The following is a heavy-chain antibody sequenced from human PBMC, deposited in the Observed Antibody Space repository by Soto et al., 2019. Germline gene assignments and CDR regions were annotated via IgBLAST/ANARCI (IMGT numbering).Heavy chain of an antibody. D-gene: IGHD3-10*01. CDR2: IIPIFGTA. CDR3: ARGGLTMVRGVISSFDY. J-gene: IGHJ4*02. CDR1: GGTFSSYA. Sequence: ASVKVSCKASGGTFSSYAISWVRQAPGQGLEWMGGIIPIFGTANYAQKFQGRVTITADESTSTAYMELSSLRSEDTAVYYCARGGLTMVRGVISSFDYWGQGTLVTVSS. V-gene: IGHV1-69*13.